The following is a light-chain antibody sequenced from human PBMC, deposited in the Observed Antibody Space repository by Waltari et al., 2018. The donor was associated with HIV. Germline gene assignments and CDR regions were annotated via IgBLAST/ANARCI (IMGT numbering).Light chain of an antibody. CDR1: QNDLGYYNY. Sequence: QSALTQPASVSGSPGQSITVSCSGTQNDLGYYNYVSWFLHHEDKPPQFTLYEVDKRPPGVSVSFSASNSGRTASQSICGLQPDDEGDYFCCSYTTSGTWVFGGGTRVTV. CDR2: EVD. J-gene: IGLJ3*02. CDR3: CSYTTSGTWV. V-gene: IGLV2-14*01.